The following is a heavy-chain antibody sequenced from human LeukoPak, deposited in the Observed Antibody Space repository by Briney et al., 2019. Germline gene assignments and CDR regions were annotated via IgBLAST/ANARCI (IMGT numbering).Heavy chain of an antibody. CDR3: ARVLSGTPFDYSLYMDV. Sequence: GGSLRLSCVASGLPFSSFHVNWVRQVPGKGLEWLAHMTYSDTTVEYADSIQGRFTISRDAATKTVYLQMNSLRAEDTATYYCARVLSGTPFDYSLYMDVWGKGTTVIVSS. CDR2: MTYSDTTV. J-gene: IGHJ6*03. D-gene: IGHD1-26*01. V-gene: IGHV3-48*03. CDR1: GLPFSSFH.